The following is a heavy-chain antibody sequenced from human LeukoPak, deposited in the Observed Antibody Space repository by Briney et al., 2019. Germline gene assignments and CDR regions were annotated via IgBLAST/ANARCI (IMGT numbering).Heavy chain of an antibody. D-gene: IGHD4-11*01. V-gene: IGHV4-59*11. CDR3: AKSRLGTDTSTVHSFAY. CDR1: GGSISSLY. J-gene: IGHJ4*02. Sequence: PSETLSLTCTVSGGSISSLYWNWIRQPPGKGMEWIGFMYHSGTVNYNPSLKSRGTMPVDTSKHQVSLKLTSVTAADTAVYYCAKSRLGTDTSTVHSFAYWGQGILVTVSS. CDR2: MYHSGTV.